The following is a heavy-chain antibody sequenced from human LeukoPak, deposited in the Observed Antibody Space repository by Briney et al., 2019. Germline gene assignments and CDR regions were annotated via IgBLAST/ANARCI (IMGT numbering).Heavy chain of an antibody. CDR3: ARHPRYCTTTTCFYMDV. CDR2: IYPGDSDI. V-gene: IGHV5-51*01. D-gene: IGHD2-2*01. Sequence: GESLKISCKGSGYSFSSYWIGWVRQMPGKGLEWMGIIYPGDSDIRYSPSFQGQVTISADTSISTAYLQWSSLKASDTAMYYCARHPRYCTTTTCFYMDVWGKGTTVTVSS. J-gene: IGHJ6*03. CDR1: GYSFSSYW.